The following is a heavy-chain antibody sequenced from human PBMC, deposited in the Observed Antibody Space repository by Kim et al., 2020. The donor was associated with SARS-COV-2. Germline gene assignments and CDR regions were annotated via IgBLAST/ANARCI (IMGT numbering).Heavy chain of an antibody. CDR1: GGSISRTNYY. CDR3: ATFYDHVWGSYLPDN. Sequence: SETLSLTCSVSGGSISRTNYYWGWIRQPPGKGLEWIGSIYYSGSTYYNPSLENRITISVDTSMNQFSLNLRSVSAADTAVYYCATFYDHVWGSYLPDNWGLGTLVIVSS. V-gene: IGHV4-39*01. J-gene: IGHJ4*02. D-gene: IGHD3-16*02. CDR2: IYYSGST.